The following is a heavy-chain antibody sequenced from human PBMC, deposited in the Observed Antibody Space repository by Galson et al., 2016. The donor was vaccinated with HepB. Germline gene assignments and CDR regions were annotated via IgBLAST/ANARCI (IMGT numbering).Heavy chain of an antibody. CDR2: ITDTGGSA. D-gene: IGHD1-26*01. V-gene: IGHV3-23*01. CDR1: GFTFTSYA. CDR3: AKDLGFLVGVTDY. J-gene: IGHJ4*02. Sequence: SLRLSCAASGFTFTSYAMSWVRQAPGKGLEWVSSITDTGGSAYYADAVKGRFTISRDNSKNTLYLQMNSLRVEDTAAYYCAKDLGFLVGVTDYWGQGALVTVSS.